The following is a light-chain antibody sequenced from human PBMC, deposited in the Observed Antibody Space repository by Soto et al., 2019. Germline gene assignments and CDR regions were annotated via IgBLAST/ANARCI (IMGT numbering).Light chain of an antibody. V-gene: IGLV1-40*01. CDR1: SPNIGAGYE. J-gene: IGLJ1*01. Sequence: QSVLTQPPSVSGAPGQRVTISCTGSSPNIGAGYEVHWYQQLPGTAPKLLIYGNNNRPSGVPDRFSGSKSGTSASLAIAGLQAEDEADYYCQSYDSSLSALYVFGTGTKVTVL. CDR3: QSYDSSLSALYV. CDR2: GNN.